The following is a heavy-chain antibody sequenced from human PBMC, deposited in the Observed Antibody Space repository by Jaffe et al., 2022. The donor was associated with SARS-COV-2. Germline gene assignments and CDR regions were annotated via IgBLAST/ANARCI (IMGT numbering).Heavy chain of an antibody. V-gene: IGHV2-5*02. Sequence: QITLKESGPTLVKPTQTLTLTCTFSGFSLSTSGVGVGWIRQPPGKALEWLALIYWDDDKRYSPSLKSRLTITKDTSKNQVVLTMTNMDPVDTATYYCALGGGPYYYDSSGYHPFDYWGQGTLVTVSS. CDR3: ALGGGPYYYDSSGYHPFDY. CDR2: IYWDDDK. D-gene: IGHD3-22*01. CDR1: GFSLSTSGVG. J-gene: IGHJ4*02.